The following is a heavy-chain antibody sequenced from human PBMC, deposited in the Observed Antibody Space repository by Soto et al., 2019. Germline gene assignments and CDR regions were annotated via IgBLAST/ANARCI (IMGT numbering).Heavy chain of an antibody. CDR2: INHSGST. CDR3: ARRYGGNFDY. Sequence: PSHPLSLTFPFYRWALSVSYWCRICQPPGKGLEWIGEINHSGSTNYNPSLKSRVTISVDTSKNQFSLKLSSVTAADTAVYYCARRYGGNFDYWGQG. CDR1: RWALSVSY. J-gene: IGHJ4*02. D-gene: IGHD3-16*01. V-gene: IGHV4-34*01.